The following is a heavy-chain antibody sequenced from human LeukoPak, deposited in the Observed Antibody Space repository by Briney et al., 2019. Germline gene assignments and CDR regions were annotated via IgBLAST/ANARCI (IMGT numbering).Heavy chain of an antibody. J-gene: IGHJ4*02. CDR2: ISSSGSTI. CDR1: GFTFSSYE. CDR3: AKDRDSGSYPFDY. D-gene: IGHD1-26*01. V-gene: IGHV3-48*03. Sequence: QPGGSLRLSCAASGFTFSSYEMNWVRQAPGKGLEWVSYISSSGSTIYYADSVKGRSTISRDNAKNSLYLQMNSLRAEDTAVYYCAKDRDSGSYPFDYWGQGTLVTVSS.